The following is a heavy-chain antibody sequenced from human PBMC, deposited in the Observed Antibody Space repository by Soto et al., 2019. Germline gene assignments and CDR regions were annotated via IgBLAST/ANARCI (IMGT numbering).Heavy chain of an antibody. Sequence: QITLKESGPTLVQPTQTLTLTCTFPGFSRNTRGPGVGWIRQSPVKDLEWLALIYWDDGKLYSPSLKTRLTINKDPSKNQVLRRMTHMDPVDPATYFCANRREDGTFAKRGQGTLVTVSS. D-gene: IGHD1-1*01. CDR3: ANRREDGTFAK. J-gene: IGHJ4*02. V-gene: IGHV2-5*02. CDR1: GFSRNTRGPG. CDR2: IYWDDGK.